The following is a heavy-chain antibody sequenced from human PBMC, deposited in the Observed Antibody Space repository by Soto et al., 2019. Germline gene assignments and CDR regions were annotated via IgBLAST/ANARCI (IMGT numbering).Heavy chain of an antibody. CDR2: IYPDDSDT. V-gene: IGHV5-51*03. J-gene: IGHJ4*02. Sequence: EVQLVQSGAEVKKPGESLKISCKGSGYSFTTYWIGWVRQMPGKGLEWMGIIYPDDSDTRYSPSFHGQVTISADKSIHTAYLQGSSLSASDTAMYYLARLHNNWKGGGEWGQGTRVTVSS. D-gene: IGHD1-20*01. CDR3: ARLHNNWKGGGE. CDR1: GYSFTTYW.